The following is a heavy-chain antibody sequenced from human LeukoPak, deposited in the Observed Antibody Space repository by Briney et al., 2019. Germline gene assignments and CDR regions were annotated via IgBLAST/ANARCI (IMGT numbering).Heavy chain of an antibody. CDR1: GFTVRTSF. J-gene: IGHJ6*02. CDR2: MYSGGGT. CDR3: ARHDSESLYQYSGLDV. V-gene: IGHV3-66*04. D-gene: IGHD3-16*02. Sequence: SGGSLRLSCAASGFTVRTSFMSWVRQAAGKGLEWISLMYSGGGTFYADSVTGRFTISRDSSKNTLDLQMNSLRAEDTAVYYCARHDSESLYQYSGLDVWGQGTTVTVSS.